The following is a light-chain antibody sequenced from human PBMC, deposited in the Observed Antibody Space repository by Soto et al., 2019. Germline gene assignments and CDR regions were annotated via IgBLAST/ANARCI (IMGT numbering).Light chain of an antibody. CDR3: QQYNNWPRT. V-gene: IGKV3-15*01. CDR2: GAS. CDR1: QSVSSN. Sequence: EIVMTQSPATLSMSPGERATISCRASQSVSSNLAWYQQKPGQAPRLLIYGASTRATGIPARFSGSGSGTEFTLTISSLQSEDFAVYYCQQYNNWPRTFGQGTK. J-gene: IGKJ1*01.